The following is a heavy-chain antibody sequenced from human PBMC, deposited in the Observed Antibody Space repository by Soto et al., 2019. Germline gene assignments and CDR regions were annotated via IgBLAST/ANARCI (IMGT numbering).Heavy chain of an antibody. Sequence: EVLLLESGGDLAQPGGSLRLSCAASGFTFGNYAMSWVRQAPGKGLEWVSGISASGRDTYYADSVKDRFTISRDSSKNTLYLQMNSLRVEDTAIYYCAKGKTSGWYYFDYWGQGTLVTVSS. CDR1: GFTFGNYA. D-gene: IGHD6-19*01. CDR3: AKGKTSGWYYFDY. V-gene: IGHV3-23*01. CDR2: ISASGRDT. J-gene: IGHJ4*02.